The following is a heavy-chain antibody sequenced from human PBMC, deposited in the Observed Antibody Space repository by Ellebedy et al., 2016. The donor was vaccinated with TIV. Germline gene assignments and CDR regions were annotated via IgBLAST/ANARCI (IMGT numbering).Heavy chain of an antibody. V-gene: IGHV5-51*01. D-gene: IGHD5-12*01. CDR3: ARHLGYADSEIDF. Sequence: GGSLRLSCKVSGYDFTDYWIGRVRQMPGKGLESMGIIYPGDSDTRYSPSFEGQVTISVDKSVTTAYVEWSSRKASDTARYYCARHLGYADSEIDFWGQGTLVTVSS. CDR2: IYPGDSDT. J-gene: IGHJ4*02. CDR1: GYDFTDYW.